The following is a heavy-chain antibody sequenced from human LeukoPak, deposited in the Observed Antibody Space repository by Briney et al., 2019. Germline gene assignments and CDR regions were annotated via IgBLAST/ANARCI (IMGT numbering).Heavy chain of an antibody. CDR1: GFTFSSYA. CDR2: ISGSGDRT. D-gene: IGHD6-19*01. J-gene: IGHJ4*02. Sequence: GESLRLSCEASGFTFSSYAMNWVRQAPGKGLEWVSAISGSGDRTYYADSVKGRFTISRDNSKNTLYLQMNSLRAEDTAVYYCAKDGPPYSSDWYFFDYWGQGTLVTVSS. CDR3: AKDGPPYSSDWYFFDY. V-gene: IGHV3-23*01.